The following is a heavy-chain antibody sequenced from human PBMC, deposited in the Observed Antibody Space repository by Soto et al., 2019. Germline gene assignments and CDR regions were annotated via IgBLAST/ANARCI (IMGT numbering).Heavy chain of an antibody. D-gene: IGHD3-10*01. CDR3: ARDKADGEGSYWGGFYYYGMDV. Sequence: KSSETLSLTCTVSGGSISNGGYYFSWIRQHPGKGLEWIGYISYSGNTFYNPSLESRVTISLATSKSQFSLKLSSVTAADTAVYFCARDKADGEGSYWGGFYYYGMDVWGQGTTVTVSS. V-gene: IGHV4-31*02. J-gene: IGHJ6*02. CDR1: GGSISNGGYY. CDR2: ISYSGNT.